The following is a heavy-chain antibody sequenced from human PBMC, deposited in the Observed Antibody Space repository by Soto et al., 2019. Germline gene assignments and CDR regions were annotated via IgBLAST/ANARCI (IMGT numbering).Heavy chain of an antibody. D-gene: IGHD3-22*01. CDR3: ARGPPIIYHEGSGYYYYDY. Sequence: PSETLSLTCSVSGGSISSSSYSWGWIRQPPGKGLEWIGTIYYSGRTRYNPSLKSRVTISVDTSKNQFSLNLNSVTAADTAVYYCARGPPIIYHEGSGYYYYDYWGLGTLVTVSS. CDR1: GGSISSSSYS. CDR2: IYYSGRT. J-gene: IGHJ4*02. V-gene: IGHV4-39*01.